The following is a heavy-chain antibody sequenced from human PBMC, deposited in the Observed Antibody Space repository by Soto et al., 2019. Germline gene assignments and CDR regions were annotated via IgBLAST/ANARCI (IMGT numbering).Heavy chain of an antibody. CDR1: GGTFSSYA. V-gene: IGHV1-69*06. CDR3: ARDQWGGQQPPGGMDV. CDR2: IIPIFGTA. D-gene: IGHD6-13*01. J-gene: IGHJ6*02. Sequence: SVKVFCKASGGTFSSYAISWVRQAPGQGLEWMGGIIPIFGTANYAQKFQGRVTITADKSTSTAYMELSSLRSEDTAVYYCARDQWGGQQPPGGMDVWGQGTTVTVSS.